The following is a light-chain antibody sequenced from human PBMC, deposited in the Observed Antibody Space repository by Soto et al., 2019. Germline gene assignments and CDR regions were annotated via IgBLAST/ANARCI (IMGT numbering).Light chain of an antibody. CDR1: QNGNKW. V-gene: IGKV1-5*01. Sequence: DIQMTQSPSTLSASVGDRVTITCRANQNGNKWLAWYQQKPGEAPTVLVYDASTLKVGVPSRLSGSGSGTECTLTTSSLQPDDFAFYYCQQYSRYSFTFGPGTKVEI. CDR3: QQYSRYSFT. CDR2: DAS. J-gene: IGKJ3*01.